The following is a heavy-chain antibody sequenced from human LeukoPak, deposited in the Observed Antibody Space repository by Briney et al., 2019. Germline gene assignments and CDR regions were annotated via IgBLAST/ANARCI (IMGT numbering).Heavy chain of an antibody. D-gene: IGHD3-22*01. Sequence: SETLSLTCTGSGGSISSSYWHWLRQPAGQGLEWIGRIYGSGSTDYNPSLRSRITMSGDASRNKFSLKVTSVTAADTAVYFCAKGYFDSGGYYTEFANWGQGTLVTVSS. CDR2: IYGSGST. V-gene: IGHV4-4*07. CDR1: GGSISSSY. J-gene: IGHJ4*02. CDR3: AKGYFDSGGYYTEFAN.